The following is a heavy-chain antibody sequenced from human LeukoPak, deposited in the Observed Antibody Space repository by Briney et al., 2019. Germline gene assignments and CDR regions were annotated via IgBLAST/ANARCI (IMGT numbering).Heavy chain of an antibody. D-gene: IGHD1-1*01. Sequence: SQTLSLTCTVSGGSISSGDYYWSWIRQPPGKGLEWIGYIYYSGSTYYNPSLKSRVTLSVDTSKNQFSLKLSSVTAADTAVYYCAREGTSGTHLNWFDPWGQGTLVTVSS. V-gene: IGHV4-30-4*01. CDR3: AREGTSGTHLNWFDP. CDR1: GGSISSGDYY. J-gene: IGHJ5*02. CDR2: IYYSGST.